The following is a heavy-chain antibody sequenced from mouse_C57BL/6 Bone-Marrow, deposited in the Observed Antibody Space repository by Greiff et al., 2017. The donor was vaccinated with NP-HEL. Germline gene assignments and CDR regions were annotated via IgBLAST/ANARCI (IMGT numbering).Heavy chain of an antibody. CDR3: ARSDL. CDR2: IYPGDGDY. Sequence: VQLQESGAELVKPGASVKISCKASGYAFSSYWMNLLKQRPGKGLEWIGQIYPGDGDYNYNGKFKGKATLTADKSSSTAYMQLSSLTSEDSAVYFCARSDLWCQGTTRTVSS. V-gene: IGHV1-80*01. J-gene: IGHJ2*01. CDR1: GYAFSSYW.